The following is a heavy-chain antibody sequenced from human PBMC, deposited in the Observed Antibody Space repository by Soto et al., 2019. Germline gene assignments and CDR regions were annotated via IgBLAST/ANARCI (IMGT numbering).Heavy chain of an antibody. CDR2: VIPYLGIA. Sequence: QVQLVQSGAEVKKPGSSVKVSCKASGGTFSSYIISWVRQAPGQGLEWMGRVIPYLGIANYAQKFQGRVTITADKSTSTAYMELSSLRSEDTAVYYCARFPQTAIVGAAYFDYWGQGTLVTVSS. V-gene: IGHV1-69*02. CDR1: GGTFSSYI. J-gene: IGHJ4*02. CDR3: ARFPQTAIVGAAYFDY. D-gene: IGHD1-26*01.